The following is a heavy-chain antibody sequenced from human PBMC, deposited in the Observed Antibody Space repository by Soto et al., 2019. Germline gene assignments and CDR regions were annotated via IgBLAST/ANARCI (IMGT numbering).Heavy chain of an antibody. Sequence: GGSLRLSCAASGFTFSSYAMHWVRQAPGKGLEWVAVISYDGSNKYYADSVKGRFTISRDNSKNTLYLQMNSLRAEDTAVYYCARGGLGDYYDSSDTLDDAFAIWGQGTMVTVSS. CDR1: GFTFSSYA. V-gene: IGHV3-30-3*01. D-gene: IGHD3-22*01. CDR3: ARGGLGDYYDSSDTLDDAFAI. CDR2: ISYDGSNK. J-gene: IGHJ3*02.